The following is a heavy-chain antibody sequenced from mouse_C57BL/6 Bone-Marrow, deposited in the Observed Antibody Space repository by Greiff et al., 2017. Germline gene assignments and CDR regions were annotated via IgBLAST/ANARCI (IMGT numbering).Heavy chain of an antibody. CDR1: GFNIKDYY. J-gene: IGHJ2*01. D-gene: IGHD2-1*01. V-gene: IGHV14-1*01. Sequence: VQLQQSGAELARPGASVKLSCTASGFNIKDYYMHWVKQRPEQGLEWIGRIDPEDGDTEYAPKFQGKATMTADTSSHTAYLQLSSLTSEDTAVYYCTTFEMPYGNLRDYWGQGTTLTVSA. CDR2: IDPEDGDT. CDR3: TTFEMPYGNLRDY.